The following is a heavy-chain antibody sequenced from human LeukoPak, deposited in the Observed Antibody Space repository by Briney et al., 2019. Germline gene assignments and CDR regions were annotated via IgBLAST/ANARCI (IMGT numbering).Heavy chain of an antibody. D-gene: IGHD6-19*01. CDR3: ARDSFSSGWYLGAFDI. Sequence: GGSLRLSCAASGFTFSSYSMNWVRQAPGEGLEWVSSISSSSSYIYYADSVKGRFTIPRDNAKNSLYLQMNSLRAEDTAVYYCARDSFSSGWYLGAFDIWGQGTMVTVSS. CDR2: ISSSSSYI. J-gene: IGHJ3*02. V-gene: IGHV3-21*01. CDR1: GFTFSSYS.